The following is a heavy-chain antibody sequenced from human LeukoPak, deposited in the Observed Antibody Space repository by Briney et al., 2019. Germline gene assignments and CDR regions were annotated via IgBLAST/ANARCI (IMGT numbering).Heavy chain of an antibody. V-gene: IGHV1-46*01. J-gene: IGHJ6*02. CDR2: INPSGGST. D-gene: IGHD1-26*01. CDR3: ARGGSYPGPYYYYGMDV. CDR1: GYTFTSYY. Sequence: ASVKVSCKASGYTFTSYYMHWVRQAPGQGLEWMGIINPSGGSTSYAQKFQGRVTMTRDTSTSTVYMELSSLRSEDTAVYYCARGGSYPGPYYYYGMDVWGQGTTVTVSS.